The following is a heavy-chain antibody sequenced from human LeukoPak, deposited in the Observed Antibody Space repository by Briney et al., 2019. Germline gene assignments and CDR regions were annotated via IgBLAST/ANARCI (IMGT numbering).Heavy chain of an antibody. Sequence: GGSLRLSCAASGFTLSSYAMHWVRQAPGKGLEWVAVISYDGSNKYYADSVKGRFTTSRDNSKNTLYLQMNSLRAEDTAVYYCARDPYYDFWSGHQIMCDYWGQGTLVTVSS. D-gene: IGHD3-3*01. J-gene: IGHJ4*02. CDR3: ARDPYYDFWSGHQIMCDY. CDR1: GFTLSSYA. CDR2: ISYDGSNK. V-gene: IGHV3-30-3*01.